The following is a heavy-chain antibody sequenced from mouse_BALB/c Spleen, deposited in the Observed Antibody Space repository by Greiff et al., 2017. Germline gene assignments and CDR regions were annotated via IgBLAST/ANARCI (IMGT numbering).Heavy chain of an antibody. D-gene: IGHD2-1*01. V-gene: IGHV5-17*02. J-gene: IGHJ4*01. CDR2: ISSGSSTI. CDR1: GFTFSSFG. Sequence: EVQLQQSGGGLVQPGGSRKLSCAASGFTFSSFGMHWVRQAPEKGLEWVAYISSGSSTIYYADTVKGRFTISRDNPKNTLFLQMTSLRSEDTAMYYCARVTSYYAMDYWGQGTSVTVSS. CDR3: ARVTSYYAMDY.